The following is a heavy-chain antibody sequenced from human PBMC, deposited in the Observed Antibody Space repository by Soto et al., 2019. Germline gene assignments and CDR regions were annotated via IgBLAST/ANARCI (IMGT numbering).Heavy chain of an antibody. J-gene: IGHJ4*02. D-gene: IGHD6-19*01. CDR3: ARLSSGWYFDY. Sequence: EVQLLESGGGLVQPGGSLRLSCAASGFTFSSYAMSWVRQAPGKGLEWVSAISGSGGSTYYADSVKGWFTISRDNSKKTLYLQRNILRAEDTAVYYCARLSSGWYFDYWGQGTLFTVSS. CDR2: ISGSGGST. V-gene: IGHV3-23*01. CDR1: GFTFSSYA.